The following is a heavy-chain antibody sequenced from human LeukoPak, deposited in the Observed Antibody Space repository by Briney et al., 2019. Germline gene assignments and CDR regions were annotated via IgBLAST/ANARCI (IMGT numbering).Heavy chain of an antibody. CDR2: MNPNSGNT. D-gene: IGHD3-3*01. CDR1: GYTFTSYG. V-gene: IGHV1-8*01. J-gene: IGHJ6*02. Sequence: ASVKVSCKASGYTFTSYGINWVRQATGQGLEWMGWMNPNSGNTGYAQKFQGRVTMTRNTSISTAYMELSSLRFEDTAVYYCARVGTIFGVVTELDTYGMDVWGQGTTVTVSS. CDR3: ARVGTIFGVVTELDTYGMDV.